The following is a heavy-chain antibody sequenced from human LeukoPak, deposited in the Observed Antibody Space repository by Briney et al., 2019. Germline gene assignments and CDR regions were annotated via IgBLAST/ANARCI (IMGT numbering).Heavy chain of an antibody. CDR3: ARDHPVGGAARP. CDR1: GGSISSSSYY. Sequence: SETLSLTCTVSGGSISSSSYYWGWIRQPPGKGLEWIGSIYYSGSTYYNPSLKSRVTISVDTSKNQFSLKLSSVTAADTAVYYCARDHPVGGAARPWGQGTLVTVSS. J-gene: IGHJ4*02. V-gene: IGHV4-39*07. D-gene: IGHD6-13*01. CDR2: IYYSGST.